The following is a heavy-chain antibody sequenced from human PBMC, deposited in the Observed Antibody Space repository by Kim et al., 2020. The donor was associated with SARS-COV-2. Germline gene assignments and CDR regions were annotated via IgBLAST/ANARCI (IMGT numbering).Heavy chain of an antibody. J-gene: IGHJ1*01. CDR3: ARARIAVADQRGYFQH. V-gene: IGHV3-48*03. D-gene: IGHD6-19*01. CDR1: GFTFSSYE. CDR2: ISSSGSTI. Sequence: GGSLRLSCAASGFTFSSYEMNWVRQAPGKGLEWVSYISSSGSTIYYADSVKGRFTISRDNAKNSLYLQMNSLRAEDTAVYYCARARIAVADQRGYFQHWGQGTLVTVSS.